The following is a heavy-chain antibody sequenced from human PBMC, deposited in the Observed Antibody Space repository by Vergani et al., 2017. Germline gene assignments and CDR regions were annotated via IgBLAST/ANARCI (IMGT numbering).Heavy chain of an antibody. V-gene: IGHV3-33*01. D-gene: IGHD2-8*01. CDR1: GFTLSSHA. Sequence: QVQLEESGGGVVQPGRSLRLSCAGSGFTLSSHAMHWVRQAPGKGVEWVAFIWYDGSKEYYADSVKGRFTISRDNSKNTLYLQMNNLRAADTAVYYCARSGYCAHGVCYMTYYYYMDVWGKGTAVTVSS. CDR3: ARSGYCAHGVCYMTYYYYMDV. J-gene: IGHJ6*03. CDR2: IWYDGSKE.